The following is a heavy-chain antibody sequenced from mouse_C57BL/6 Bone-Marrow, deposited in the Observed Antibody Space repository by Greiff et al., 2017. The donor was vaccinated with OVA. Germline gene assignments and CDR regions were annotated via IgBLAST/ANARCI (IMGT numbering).Heavy chain of an antibody. V-gene: IGHV1-50*01. CDR2: LDPSDSYT. Sequence: QVQLQQPGAELVKPGASVKLSCKASGYTFTSYWIQWVKQRPGQGLEWIGELDPSDSYTNYNQTLKGKVTLPVDTSSSTAYMQLSSLTSEDSAVYYCAKTGYGYGPYYAMDYWGQGTSVTVSS. D-gene: IGHD2-2*01. CDR1: GYTFTSYW. CDR3: AKTGYGYGPYYAMDY. J-gene: IGHJ4*01.